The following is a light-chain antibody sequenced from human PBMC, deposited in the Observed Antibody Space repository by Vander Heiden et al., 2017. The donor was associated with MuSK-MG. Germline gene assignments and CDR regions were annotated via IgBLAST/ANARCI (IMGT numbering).Light chain of an antibody. Sequence: DIQMTQSPSSLSASVGDRVTITCRASQSMSSYLNWYQQKPGKAPKLLIYAASSLQSGVPSRFSGSGSGTDFTLTISRLQPEDSATYYCQQSYSTPFTFGPGTKVDIK. CDR3: QQSYSTPFT. V-gene: IGKV1-39*01. CDR2: AAS. J-gene: IGKJ3*01. CDR1: QSMSSY.